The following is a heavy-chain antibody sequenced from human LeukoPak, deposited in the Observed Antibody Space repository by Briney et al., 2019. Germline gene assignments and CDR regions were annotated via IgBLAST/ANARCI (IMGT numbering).Heavy chain of an antibody. D-gene: IGHD2-15*01. CDR2: ITSGGSPT. V-gene: IGHV3-48*03. CDR1: GFTLSTYE. J-gene: IGHJ3*02. CDR3: ARDISSSTRAFDI. Sequence: GGSLRLSCAGSGFTLSTYEMTWVRQAPGKGLEWISSITSGGSPTFYADSVKGRFTIFRDTAKNSLFLQMNNLRGEDTAVYYCARDISSSTRAFDIWGQGTMVTVS.